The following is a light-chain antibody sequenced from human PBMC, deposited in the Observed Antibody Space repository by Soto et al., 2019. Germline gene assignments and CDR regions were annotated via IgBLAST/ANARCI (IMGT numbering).Light chain of an antibody. J-gene: IGKJ1*01. CDR3: QQYGSSPWT. CDR2: DAS. CDR1: QSISSN. V-gene: IGKV3-20*01. Sequence: VMTQSPATLSVSPCERATLSCRASQSISSNLAWYQQKPGQAPRVLIYDASTRATGIPDRFSGSGSGTDFTLTISRLEPEDFAVYYCQQYGSSPWTFGQGTKVDIK.